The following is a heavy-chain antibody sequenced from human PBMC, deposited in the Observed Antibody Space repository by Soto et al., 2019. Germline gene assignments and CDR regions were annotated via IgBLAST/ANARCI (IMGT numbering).Heavy chain of an antibody. CDR3: ARDRSSSWFDY. V-gene: IGHV3-7*03. CDR2: IKQDGSEK. CDR1: GFTFSSYW. J-gene: IGHJ4*02. D-gene: IGHD6-13*01. Sequence: PXGSLLLSCAASGFTFSSYWMSWVRQAPGKGLEWVANIKQDGSEKYYVDSVKGRFTISRDNAKNSLYLQMNSLRAEDTAVYYCARDRSSSWFDYWGQGTLVTVAS.